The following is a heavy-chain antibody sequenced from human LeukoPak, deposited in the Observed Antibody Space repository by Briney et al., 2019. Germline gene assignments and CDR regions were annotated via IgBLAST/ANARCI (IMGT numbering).Heavy chain of an antibody. CDR1: GFDFSDHF. D-gene: IGHD3-9*01. CDR3: ARVAHRRYIWFYL. J-gene: IGHJ5*02. V-gene: IGHV3-11*01. CDR2: IGVDGSPI. Sequence: GGSLRLSCEASGFDFSDHFMTWIRRAPGKGLEWVSYIGVDGSPIYSAESMKGRFIISRDNAKNSLFLQMNSLRVDDTAVYYCARVAHRRYIWFYLWGQESLVTVSS.